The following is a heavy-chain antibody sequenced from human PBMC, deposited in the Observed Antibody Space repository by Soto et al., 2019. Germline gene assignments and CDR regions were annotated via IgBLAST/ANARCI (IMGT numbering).Heavy chain of an antibody. CDR3: ARHGFFCSGGSCYSGWFDP. CDR2: ISSSGSTI. D-gene: IGHD2-15*01. V-gene: IGHV3-48*04. CDR1: GFTFSSYS. J-gene: IGHJ5*02. Sequence: PGGSLRLSXAASGFTFSSYSMNWVRQAPGKGLEWVSYISSSGSTIYYADSVKGRFTISRDNAKNSLYLQMNSLRAEDTAVYCCARHGFFCSGGSCYSGWFDPWGQGTLVTVSS.